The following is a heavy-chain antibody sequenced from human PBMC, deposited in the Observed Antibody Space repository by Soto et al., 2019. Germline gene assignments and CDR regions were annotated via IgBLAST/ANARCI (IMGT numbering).Heavy chain of an antibody. CDR2: IWYDGSNK. J-gene: IGHJ6*02. CDR1: GFTFSSYG. D-gene: IGHD5-18*01. V-gene: IGHV3-33*01. Sequence: PVGSLRLSCAASGFTFSSYGMHWVRQAPGKGLEWVAVIWYDGSNKYYADSVKGRFTISRDNSKNTLYLQMNSLRAEDTAVYYCARDRAWIQLWLAPSSYYGMDVWGQGTTVTVSS. CDR3: ARDRAWIQLWLAPSSYYGMDV.